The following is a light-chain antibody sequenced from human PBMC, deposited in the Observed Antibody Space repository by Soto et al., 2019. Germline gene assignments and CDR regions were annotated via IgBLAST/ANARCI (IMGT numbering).Light chain of an antibody. V-gene: IGKV3-11*01. CDR1: QSVSNS. CDR2: DVS. J-gene: IGKJ5*01. CDR3: HQRYNWPRVT. Sequence: EIVLTHSPATLSLSPGERATLAGRATQSVSNSLAWYQQKPGQPPRLLIYDVSNRATGIPARFSGSGSGTDFPLTITSLEPEDFAVYFCHQRYNWPRVTFGQGTRLEIK.